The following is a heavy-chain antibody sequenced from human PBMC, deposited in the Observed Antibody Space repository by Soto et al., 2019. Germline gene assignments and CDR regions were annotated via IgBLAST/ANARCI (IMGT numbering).Heavy chain of an antibody. CDR1: GYTFTSYD. CDR3: ERGADIAVAGTGFFDY. D-gene: IGHD6-19*01. Sequence: VASVKVSCKASGYTFTSYDINWVRQATGQGLEWMGWMNPNSGNTGYAQKFQGRVTMTRNTSISTAYMELSSLRSEDTAVYYCERGADIAVAGTGFFDYWGQGTLVTVSS. J-gene: IGHJ4*02. V-gene: IGHV1-8*01. CDR2: MNPNSGNT.